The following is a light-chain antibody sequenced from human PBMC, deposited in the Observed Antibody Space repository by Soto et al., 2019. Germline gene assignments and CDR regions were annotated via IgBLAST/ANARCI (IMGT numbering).Light chain of an antibody. CDR2: EVS. Sequence: QSALTQPASVSGSPGQSVTISCTGTSSDIGSYNRVSWYQQPPGTAPKFIIYEVSNRPSGVPDRFSGSKSGNTASLTISGLQAEDEADYYCSSYTTSNTWVFGGGTQLTVL. V-gene: IGLV2-18*02. CDR3: SSYTTSNTWV. J-gene: IGLJ3*02. CDR1: SSDIGSYNR.